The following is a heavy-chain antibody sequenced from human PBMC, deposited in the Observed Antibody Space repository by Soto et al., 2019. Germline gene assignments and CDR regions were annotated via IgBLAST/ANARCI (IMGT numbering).Heavy chain of an antibody. D-gene: IGHD4-17*01. V-gene: IGHV3-23*01. CDR1: GFTFSSYA. J-gene: IGHJ4*02. CDR2: ISGSGGST. Sequence: EVQLLESGGGLVQPGGSLRLSCAASGFTFSSYAMSWVRQAPGKGLEWVSAISGSGGSTYYADSVKGRFTISRDNSKNTLDLHMNSLRAEDTAVYYCAKDPRRDYGDYVDYWGQGTLVTVSS. CDR3: AKDPRRDYGDYVDY.